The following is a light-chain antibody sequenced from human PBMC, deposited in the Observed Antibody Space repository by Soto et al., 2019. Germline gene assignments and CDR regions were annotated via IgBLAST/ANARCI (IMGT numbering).Light chain of an antibody. V-gene: IGLV2-14*01. CDR3: SSYTSSSTFYV. CDR2: DVS. CDR1: SSDVGGYNY. J-gene: IGLJ1*01. Sequence: QSALAQPASVSGSPGQSITISCTGTSSDVGGYNYVSWYQQHPGKAPKLMIYDVSNRPSGVSSRFSGSKSGNTASLTISGLQAEDEADYYCSSYTSSSTFYVFGTGTKVTV.